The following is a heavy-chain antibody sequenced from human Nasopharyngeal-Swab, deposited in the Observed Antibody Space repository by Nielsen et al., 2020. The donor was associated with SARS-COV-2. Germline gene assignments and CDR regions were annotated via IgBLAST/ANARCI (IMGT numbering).Heavy chain of an antibody. CDR3: AHSKQLGYYYYYGMDV. D-gene: IGHD6-13*01. CDR1: GFSLSTSGMC. Sequence: SGPTLVKPTQTLTLTCTFSGFSLSTSGMCVSWIRQPPGKALEWLARIYWDDDKRYSPSLKSRLTITKDTSKNQVVLTMTNMDPMDTATYYCAHSKQLGYYYYYGMDVWGQGTTVTVSS. V-gene: IGHV2-5*08. J-gene: IGHJ6*02. CDR2: IYWDDDK.